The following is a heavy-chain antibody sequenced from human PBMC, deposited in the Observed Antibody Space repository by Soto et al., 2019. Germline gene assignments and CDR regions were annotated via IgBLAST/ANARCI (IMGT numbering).Heavy chain of an antibody. CDR2: ISYSGST. CDR1: GGSISSYY. CDR3: ARDRVDRGVEDYYFYGMDV. Sequence: QVQLQESGPGLVKPSETLSLTCTVSGGSISSYYWSWIRQPPGKGREWIGYISYSGSTKYNPSLXSRVTISVAPPXRXVXXKLSSVTGADTAVYYCARDRVDRGVEDYYFYGMDVWGQGTTVTVSS. V-gene: IGHV4-59*01. J-gene: IGHJ6*02. D-gene: IGHD3-10*01.